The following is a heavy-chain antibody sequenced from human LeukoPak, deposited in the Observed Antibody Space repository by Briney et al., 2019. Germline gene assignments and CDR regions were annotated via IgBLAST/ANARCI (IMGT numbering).Heavy chain of an antibody. Sequence: GGSLRLSCAASGFTFSSYAMSWVRQAPGKGLEWVSAISGSGGSTYYADSVKGRFTISRDNSKNTLYLQMNSLRAEDTAVCYCAKASGSRFTYYYDSSGYYVDYWGQGTLVTVSS. J-gene: IGHJ4*02. D-gene: IGHD3-22*01. CDR2: ISGSGGST. CDR3: AKASGSRFTYYYDSSGYYVDY. V-gene: IGHV3-23*01. CDR1: GFTFSSYA.